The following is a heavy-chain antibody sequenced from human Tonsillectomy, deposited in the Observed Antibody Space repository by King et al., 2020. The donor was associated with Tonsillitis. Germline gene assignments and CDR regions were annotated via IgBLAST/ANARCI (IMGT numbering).Heavy chain of an antibody. CDR3: ARLFPLTTVEPSYYFDY. Sequence: QLQESGPGLVKPSETLSLTCTVSGGSISSSSYYWGWIRQPPGKGLEWIGSIYYSGSTYYNPSLKSRVTISVDTSKNQFSLKLSSVTAADTAVYYCARLFPLTTVEPSYYFDYWGQGTLVTVSS. J-gene: IGHJ4*02. CDR2: IYYSGST. V-gene: IGHV4-39*07. D-gene: IGHD4-23*01. CDR1: GGSISSSSYY.